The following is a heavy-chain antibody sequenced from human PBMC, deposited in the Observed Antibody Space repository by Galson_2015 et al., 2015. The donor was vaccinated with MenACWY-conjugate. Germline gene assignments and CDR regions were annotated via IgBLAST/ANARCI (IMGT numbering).Heavy chain of an antibody. CDR2: INPSGGST. D-gene: IGHD6-19*01. CDR3: ARGPPSRSSGWCLDY. CDR1: GYTFTSYY. Sequence: SVKVSCKASGYTFTSYYMHWVRQTPGQGLEWMGIINPSGGSTSYAQKFQGRVTMTRDTSTSTVYMELSSLRSEDTAVYYCARGPPSRSSGWCLDYWGQGTLVTVSS. J-gene: IGHJ4*02. V-gene: IGHV1-46*01.